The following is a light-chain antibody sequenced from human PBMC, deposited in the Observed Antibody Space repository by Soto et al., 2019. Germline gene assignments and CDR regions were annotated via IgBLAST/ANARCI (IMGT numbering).Light chain of an antibody. V-gene: IGKV3-15*01. CDR2: DAS. Sequence: EIVMTQSPGTLSVSPGERATLSCRASQSVRSKLAWYQQKPGQAPRLLIYDASTRATGIPARFSGTGSGTEFTLTISSLQSEDFAVHYCQQYNNWPPITFGQGTRLELK. CDR3: QQYNNWPPIT. J-gene: IGKJ5*01. CDR1: QSVRSK.